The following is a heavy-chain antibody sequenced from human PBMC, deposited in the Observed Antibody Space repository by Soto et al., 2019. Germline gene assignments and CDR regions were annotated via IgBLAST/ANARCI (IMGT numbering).Heavy chain of an antibody. CDR1: GFSLSTSGVG. V-gene: IGHV2-5*02. D-gene: IGHD3-22*01. J-gene: IGHJ4*02. CDR3: ARPAGDSSGYYYVFDY. CDR2: IYWDDDK. Sequence: QITLKESGPTLVKPTQTLTLTCTFSGFSLSTSGVGVGWIRQPPGKALEWLALIYWDDDKRYSPSLKSRLTITKDTFKNQVVLTMTNMDPVDTATYYCARPAGDSSGYYYVFDYWGQGTLVTVSS.